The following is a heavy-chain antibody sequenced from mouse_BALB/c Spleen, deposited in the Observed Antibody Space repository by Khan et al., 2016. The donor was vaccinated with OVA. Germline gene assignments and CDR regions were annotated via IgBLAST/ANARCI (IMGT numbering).Heavy chain of an antibody. Sequence: QVQLKQSGAELAKPGASVKMSCKASGYTFTSYWMHWVKQRPGQGLEWIGYINPSTGYSEYNQKFKDKATLTADKSSSTAYMQLSSQTSDDSAVYYCSNHGSSSAWFAYWGQGTLVTVSA. CDR1: GYTFTSYW. CDR2: INPSTGYS. D-gene: IGHD1-1*01. CDR3: SNHGSSSAWFAY. V-gene: IGHV1-7*01. J-gene: IGHJ3*01.